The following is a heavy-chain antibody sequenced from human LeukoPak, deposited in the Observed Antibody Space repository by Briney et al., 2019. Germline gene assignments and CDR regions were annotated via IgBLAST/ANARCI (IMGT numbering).Heavy chain of an antibody. D-gene: IGHD4-23*01. V-gene: IGHV1-8*01. J-gene: IGHJ4*02. CDR1: GYTFTTYD. CDR2: MNPNSGNT. CDR3: ARDPTTGTPVYGGLTI. Sequence: GASVKVSCKPSGYTFTTYDINWVRQATGHGLEWMGWMNPNSGNTGYAQNFQGRVTMTRDTPISTAYMELSSLRSEDTAVYYCARDPTTGTPVYGGLTIWGQGTLVTVSS.